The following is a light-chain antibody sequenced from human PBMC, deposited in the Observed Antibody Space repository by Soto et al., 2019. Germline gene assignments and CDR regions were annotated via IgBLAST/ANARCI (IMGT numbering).Light chain of an antibody. CDR1: QTITFNF. V-gene: IGKV3D-20*01. J-gene: IGKJ4*01. CDR2: DAS. Sequence: IVVTQSPVTLSLSPGEVATLSCGDSQTITFNFLAWYQQKPGLAPRLLVYDASIRATGIPDRFNGSWSGTDFTLTISRLEPEDFAVYYCQQYAESIPTFGGGTRVEI. CDR3: QQYAESIPT.